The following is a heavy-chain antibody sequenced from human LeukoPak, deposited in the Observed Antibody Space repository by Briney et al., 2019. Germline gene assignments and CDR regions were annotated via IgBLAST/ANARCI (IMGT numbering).Heavy chain of an antibody. CDR2: IWYDGSNK. V-gene: IGHV3-33*01. CDR1: GFTFSSYG. CDR3: ARDPSSANYYNMDV. Sequence: GGSLRLSCAASGFTFSSYGMHWVRQAPGKGLEWVAVIWYDGSNKYYADSVKGRFTISRDNSKNTLYLQMNSLRAEDTAVYYCARDPSSANYYNMDVWGKGTTVTVSS. J-gene: IGHJ6*03. D-gene: IGHD2-15*01.